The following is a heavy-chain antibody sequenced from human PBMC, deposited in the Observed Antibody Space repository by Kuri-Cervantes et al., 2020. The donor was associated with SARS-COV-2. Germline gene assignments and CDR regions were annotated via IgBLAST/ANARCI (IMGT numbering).Heavy chain of an antibody. CDR3: AKGPDILTGYYIWDYYFDY. J-gene: IGHJ4*02. CDR1: GGSISSSSYY. CDR2: IYYSGST. V-gene: IGHV4-39*07. D-gene: IGHD3-9*01. Sequence: GSLRLSCTVSGGSISSSSYYWGWIRQPPGKGLEWIGSIYYSGSTYYDPSIKRRVTISVDTSKNQFSLKLSSVTAADTAVYYCAKGPDILTGYYIWDYYFDYWGQGTLVTVSS.